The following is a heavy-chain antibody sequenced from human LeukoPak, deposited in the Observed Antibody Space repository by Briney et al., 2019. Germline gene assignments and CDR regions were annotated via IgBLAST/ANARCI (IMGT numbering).Heavy chain of an antibody. J-gene: IGHJ4*02. Sequence: SETLSLACAVHGGSFSGYLWSWIRQSPGKGLEWIGESTYSGSTNYNPSLKSRVTISVDTSKNLFSLNLTSVTAADTAVYYCARVSGHGYCSSTSCYRHFDYWGQGTLVTVSS. V-gene: IGHV4-34*01. D-gene: IGHD2-2*02. CDR3: ARVSGHGYCSSTSCYRHFDY. CDR1: GGSFSGYL. CDR2: STYSGST.